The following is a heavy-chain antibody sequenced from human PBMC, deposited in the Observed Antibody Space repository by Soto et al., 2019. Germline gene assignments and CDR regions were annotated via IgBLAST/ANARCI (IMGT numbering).Heavy chain of an antibody. J-gene: IGHJ4*02. V-gene: IGHV3-15*01. CDR1: GFTFSNGW. Sequence: EVQLVESGGGLVKPGGSLRLSCAASGFTFSNGWMSWVRQAPGKGLEWVGRIKSTIAGGTTDSSAPVKGRFSMSRDESKETLYLQMNSLITEDTAVYYCTTDSTQTFCDGGTCYSVQTKIHDSSGQGALVTVSS. D-gene: IGHD2-15*01. CDR3: TTDSTQTFCDGGTCYSVQTKIHDS. CDR2: IKSTIAGGTT.